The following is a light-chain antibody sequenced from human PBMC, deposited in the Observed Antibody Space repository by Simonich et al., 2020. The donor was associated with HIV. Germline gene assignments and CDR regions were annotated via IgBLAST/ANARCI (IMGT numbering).Light chain of an antibody. J-gene: IGKJ1*01. CDR2: GAS. Sequence: EIVMTQSPATLSVSPGERATLPCRASQSVSRNLAWYQQKPGQAPRLLSYGASTRATGIPARFSGSGSGTEFTLTISSMQSEAFAVYYCQQYNNWPPWTFGQGTKVEIK. V-gene: IGKV3-15*01. CDR1: QSVSRN. CDR3: QQYNNWPPWT.